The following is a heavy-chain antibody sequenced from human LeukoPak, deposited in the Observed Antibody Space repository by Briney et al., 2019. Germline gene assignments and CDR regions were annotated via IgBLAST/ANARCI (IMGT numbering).Heavy chain of an antibody. V-gene: IGHV1-18*01. CDR2: ISVYNGNI. Sequence: EASVTVSCTASGYTFTRNAVNWVRQAPGQGLEWMGWISVYNGNINYAQKFQGRVTMTTDTSTSTVYMELRSLRSDDTAVYYCARVVAVTTRYYDGMDVWGQGTTVTVSS. CDR1: GYTFTRNA. J-gene: IGHJ6*02. D-gene: IGHD4-11*01. CDR3: ARVVAVTTRYYDGMDV.